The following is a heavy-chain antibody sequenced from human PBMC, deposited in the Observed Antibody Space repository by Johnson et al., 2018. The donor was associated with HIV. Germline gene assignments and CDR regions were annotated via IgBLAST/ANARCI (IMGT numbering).Heavy chain of an antibody. CDR3: TTAIVIDAFDI. CDR1: GFTFSDYY. CDR2: ISSSGTTI. J-gene: IGHJ3*02. D-gene: IGHD3-16*02. Sequence: QVQLVESGGGLVKPGGSLRLSCAASGFTFSDYYMSWIRQAPGKGLEWVSYISSSGTTIYYADSVKGRFTISRDDSKNTLYLQMNSLTTEDTAVYYCTTAIVIDAFDIWGQGTMVTVSS. V-gene: IGHV3-11*01.